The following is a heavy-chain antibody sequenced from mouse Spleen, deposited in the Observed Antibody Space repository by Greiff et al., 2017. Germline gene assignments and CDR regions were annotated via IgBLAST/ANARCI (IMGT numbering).Heavy chain of an antibody. CDR2: ILTGSGST. CDR3: AGVGPLFGH. Sequence: VQLQQSGAELMKPGASVKLSCKATGYTFTGYWIAWVKQRPGHGLEWIGEILTGSGSTNYSEKFKGKATISADTSSNTVYMQLSSLTTEDSAIYYWAGVGPLFGHRGQGTTLTGSS. CDR1: GYTFTGYW. J-gene: IGHJ2*01. V-gene: IGHV1-9*01. D-gene: IGHD4-1*01.